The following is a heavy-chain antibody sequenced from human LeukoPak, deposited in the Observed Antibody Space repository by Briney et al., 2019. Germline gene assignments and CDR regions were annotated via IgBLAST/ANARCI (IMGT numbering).Heavy chain of an antibody. J-gene: IGHJ5*01. V-gene: IGHV3-30*02. Sequence: GGSLRLSCAASGSTFNTYGMHWVRQAPGKGLEWVAFIRFDGSDKYYADSVKGRFTISRDTSKGTLYLQMNSLRGEDTAVYYCAKEWNNWNYENWFDSWGQGTLVTVSS. CDR2: IRFDGSDK. CDR1: GSTFNTYG. CDR3: AKEWNNWNYENWFDS. D-gene: IGHD1-7*01.